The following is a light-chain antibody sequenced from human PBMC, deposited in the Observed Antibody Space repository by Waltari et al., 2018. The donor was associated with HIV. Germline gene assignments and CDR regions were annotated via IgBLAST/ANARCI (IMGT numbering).Light chain of an antibody. V-gene: IGLV2-14*01. CDR2: EGT. J-gene: IGLJ2*01. Sequence: QYALTHPASVSGSPGQPIVLPCTGSPPDMVYYAFVPWYQQYPAQAPQALIYEGTSRPSGTSSRASGSKSATTAFLAISKLQTDDEADYLCSSNTRRGTVVFGGGTRLTVL. CDR3: SSNTRRGTVV. CDR1: PPDMVYYAF.